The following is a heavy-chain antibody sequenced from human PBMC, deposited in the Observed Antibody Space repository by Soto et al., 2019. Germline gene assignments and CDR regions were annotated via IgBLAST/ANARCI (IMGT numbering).Heavy chain of an antibody. D-gene: IGHD3-22*01. J-gene: IGHJ4*02. CDR3: AKDLPRFVESSGYFDY. CDR2: ISYDGSNK. V-gene: IGHV3-30*18. CDR1: GFTFSSYG. Sequence: PGGSLRLSCAASGFTFSSYGRHWVRQAPGKGLEWVAVISYDGSNKYYADSVKGRFTISRDNSKNTLYLQMNSLRAEDTAVYYCAKDLPRFVESSGYFDYWGQGTLVTVSS.